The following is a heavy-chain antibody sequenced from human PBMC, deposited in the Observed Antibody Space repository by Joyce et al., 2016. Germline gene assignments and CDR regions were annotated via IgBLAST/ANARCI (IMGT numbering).Heavy chain of an antibody. V-gene: IGHV3-11*04. CDR1: GFTFSAFY. J-gene: IGHJ4*02. CDR3: AKHLGSTWYYFDF. Sequence: QVQLVESGGGLVKPGGSLRLSFAASGFTFSAFYMRWIRQVPGKGLEWISYISRSGSTIYYADSVKGRFTISRDNAKNSLYLQVNSLGAEDTAVYYCAKHLGSTWYYFDFWGQGTLVTVSS. D-gene: IGHD6-13*01. CDR2: ISRSGSTI.